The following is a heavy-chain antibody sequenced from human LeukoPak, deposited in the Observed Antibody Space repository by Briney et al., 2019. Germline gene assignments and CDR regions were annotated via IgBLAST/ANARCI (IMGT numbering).Heavy chain of an antibody. J-gene: IGHJ4*02. CDR3: ARGPNSNWSGLDF. CDR1: GFSFSGHW. CDR2: ISPTGSTT. Sequence: PGGSLRLSCTASGFSFSGHWMHWARQLPGKGPVWVSRISPTGSTTSYADYVKGRFTVSRDNAKNTLYLQVNNLRAEDTAVYYCARGPNSNWSGLDFWGQGTLLTVSS. V-gene: IGHV3-74*01. D-gene: IGHD6-6*01.